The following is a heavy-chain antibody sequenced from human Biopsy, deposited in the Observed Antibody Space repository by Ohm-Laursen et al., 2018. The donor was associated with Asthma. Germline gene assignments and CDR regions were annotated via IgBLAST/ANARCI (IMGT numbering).Heavy chain of an antibody. D-gene: IGHD6-6*01. CDR2: IYYSGRT. V-gene: IGHV4-39*02. CDR1: GDAMSTSGSY. CDR3: ARAVSSSSYWYFDL. J-gene: IGHJ2*01. Sequence: TLSLTWIVSGDAMSTSGSYWGWIRQSPGKGLEWIGSIYYSGRTYYNPSLESRVTISADTSKNHFSLKVTSVTAADTAVYHCARAVSSSSYWYFDLWGRGDLVTVSS.